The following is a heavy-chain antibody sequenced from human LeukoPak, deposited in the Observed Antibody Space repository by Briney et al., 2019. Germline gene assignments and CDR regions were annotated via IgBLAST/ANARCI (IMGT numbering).Heavy chain of an antibody. D-gene: IGHD6-13*01. CDR1: GYSFTSYW. CDR2: IYPGDSDT. Sequence: GEALKISCKGSGYSFTSYWIGWVRQMPGKGLEWRGIIYPGDSDTRYSPPFQGQVTISADKSISTAYLQWSSLKASATAMYYCARVAAAAVYNRFDPWGPGTLVTVSS. V-gene: IGHV5-51*01. CDR3: ARVAAAAVYNRFDP. J-gene: IGHJ5*02.